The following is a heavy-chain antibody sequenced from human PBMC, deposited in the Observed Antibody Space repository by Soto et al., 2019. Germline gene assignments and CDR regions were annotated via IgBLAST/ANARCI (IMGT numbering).Heavy chain of an antibody. CDR3: ARGPYCSGGSCYDSYYYYMDV. CDR2: MNPNSGNT. J-gene: IGHJ6*03. Sequence: GASVKVSCKASGYTFTSYDINWVRQATGQGLEWMGWMNPNSGNTGYAQKFQGRVTMTRNTSISTAYMELSSLRSEDTAVYYCARGPYCSGGSCYDSYYYYMDVWGKGTTVTVSS. CDR1: GYTFTSYD. V-gene: IGHV1-8*01. D-gene: IGHD2-15*01.